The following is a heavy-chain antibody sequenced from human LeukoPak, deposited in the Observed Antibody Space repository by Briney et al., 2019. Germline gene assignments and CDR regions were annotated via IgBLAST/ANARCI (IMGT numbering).Heavy chain of an antibody. D-gene: IGHD1-7*01. CDR2: INPNSGGT. V-gene: IGHV1-2*02. CDR1: GYTFTGYY. J-gene: IGHJ6*03. Sequence: ASVKVSCKASGYTFTGYYMHWVRQAPGQGLEWMGWINPNSGGTNYAQKFQGRVTMTRDTSISTAYMELSRLRSDDTAVYYCARGWNYAYYYYYYMDVWGKGTTVTVSS. CDR3: ARGWNYAYYYYYYMDV.